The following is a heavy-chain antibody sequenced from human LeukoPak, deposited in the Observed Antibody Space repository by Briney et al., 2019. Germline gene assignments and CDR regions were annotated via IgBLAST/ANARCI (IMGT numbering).Heavy chain of an antibody. Sequence: ASVKVSCKASGYTFTSYGISWVRQAPGQGLEWMGWMNPNSGNTGYAQKFQGRVTMTRNTSISTAYMELSSLRSEDTAVYYCARTLATPYCSSTSCYSRGAFDIWGQGTMVTVSS. D-gene: IGHD2-2*01. CDR3: ARTLATPYCSSTSCYSRGAFDI. V-gene: IGHV1-8*02. CDR1: GYTFTSYG. J-gene: IGHJ3*02. CDR2: MNPNSGNT.